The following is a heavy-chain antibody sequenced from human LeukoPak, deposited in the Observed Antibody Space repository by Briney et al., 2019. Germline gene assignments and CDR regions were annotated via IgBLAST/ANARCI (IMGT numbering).Heavy chain of an antibody. Sequence: PSETLSLTCTVSGGAISDSNYYWGWIRQPPGEGLEWIGNIYYSGNTLYNASLKSRVTISVDTSKNQFSLKLSSVTAADTALYYCARYSGSHYAFDIWGQGTMVTVSS. V-gene: IGHV4-39*01. D-gene: IGHD1-26*01. J-gene: IGHJ3*02. CDR3: ARYSGSHYAFDI. CDR1: GGAISDSNYY. CDR2: IYYSGNT.